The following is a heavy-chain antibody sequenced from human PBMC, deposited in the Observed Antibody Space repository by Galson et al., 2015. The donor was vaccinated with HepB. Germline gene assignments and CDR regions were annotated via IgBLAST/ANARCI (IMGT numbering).Heavy chain of an antibody. D-gene: IGHD2-15*01. CDR3: ARFRAWGAAASPGGGY. J-gene: IGHJ4*02. CDR2: MNINGSI. Sequence: TLSLTCSVSGGSISSGSFYWTWIRQPAGRGLEWIGRMNINGSINYNPSLKSRVFMSADTSKNHLTLKLSSVTAADTAVYYCARFRAWGAAASPGGGYWGQGTLVIVSS. V-gene: IGHV4-61*02. CDR1: GGSISSGSFY.